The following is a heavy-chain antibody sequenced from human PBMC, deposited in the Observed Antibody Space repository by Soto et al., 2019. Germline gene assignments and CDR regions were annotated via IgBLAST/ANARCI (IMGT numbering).Heavy chain of an antibody. CDR3: AHFDCDILTHYYPTLDV. CDR1: GFSLSTSGVG. J-gene: IGHJ6*02. Sequence: QITLKESGPSLVKPTQTLTLTCTFSGFSLSTSGVGVGWIRQPPGKALEWLALIYWDEDKRYSPSLKSRLTITMDTSKNQVVLTMTNVDPVDTATYYCAHFDCDILTHYYPTLDVWGQGTTVTVSS. V-gene: IGHV2-5*02. CDR2: IYWDEDK. D-gene: IGHD3-9*01.